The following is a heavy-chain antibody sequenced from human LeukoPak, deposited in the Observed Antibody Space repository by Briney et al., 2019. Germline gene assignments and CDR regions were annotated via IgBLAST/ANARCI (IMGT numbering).Heavy chain of an antibody. J-gene: IGHJ4*02. CDR3: ARKGYYDSSGPFDY. D-gene: IGHD3-22*01. Sequence: SETLSLTCTVSGGSISSYYWRWIRQPPGKGLEWIGYIYYSGSTNYNPSLKSRVTISVDTSKNQFSLKLSSVTAADTAVYYCARKGYYDSSGPFDYWGQGTLVTVSS. CDR1: GGSISSYY. V-gene: IGHV4-59*01. CDR2: IYYSGST.